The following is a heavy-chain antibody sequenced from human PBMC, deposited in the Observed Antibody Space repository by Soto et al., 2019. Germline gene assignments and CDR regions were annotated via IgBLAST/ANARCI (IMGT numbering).Heavy chain of an antibody. CDR3: AKSVAHFWSGYPSDY. J-gene: IGHJ4*02. D-gene: IGHD3-3*02. Sequence: THYADSVKGRFTISRDNSKNTLYLQMNSLRAEDTALYYCAKSVAHFWSGYPSDYWGRGTLVTVSS. CDR2: T. V-gene: IGHV3-23*01.